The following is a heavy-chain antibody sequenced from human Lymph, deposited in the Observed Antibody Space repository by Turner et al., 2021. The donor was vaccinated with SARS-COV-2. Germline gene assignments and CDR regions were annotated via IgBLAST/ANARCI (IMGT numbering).Heavy chain of an antibody. J-gene: IGHJ2*01. V-gene: IGHV4-34*01. Sequence: QVQLRQLGAGLLKPSETLSLTCAVYGGSFSGYYWSWIRQPPGKGLEWIGEINHSGRTNYNPSLKSRVTISVDTSKKQFSLKLSSVTAADTAVYYCARVWVRWWYFDLWGRGTLVTVSS. CDR3: ARVWVRWWYFDL. CDR1: GGSFSGYY. CDR2: INHSGRT. D-gene: IGHD7-27*01.